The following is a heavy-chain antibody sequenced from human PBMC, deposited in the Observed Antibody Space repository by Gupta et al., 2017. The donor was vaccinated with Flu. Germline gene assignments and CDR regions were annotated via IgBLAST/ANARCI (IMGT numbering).Heavy chain of an antibody. V-gene: IGHV3-9*01. CDR3: ARSSGWYSY. CDR1: GFTFRHLA. Sequence: EVQLVESGGGLVPPGRSLRLSCAASGFTFRHLAMHWVRQAPGQGREGVSGITWNSDVMGYADSVKGRFTISRDNAKNSLYLQMNRLRSEDTALYYCARSSGWYSYWGQGTQVTVSS. J-gene: IGHJ4*02. CDR2: ITWNSDVM. D-gene: IGHD6-19*01.